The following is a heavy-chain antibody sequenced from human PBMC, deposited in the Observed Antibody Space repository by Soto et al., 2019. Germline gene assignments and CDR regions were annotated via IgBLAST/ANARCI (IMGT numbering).Heavy chain of an antibody. CDR1: GGSISSGGYY. J-gene: IGHJ5*02. Sequence: SETLSLTCTVSGGSISSGGYYWSWIRQHPGKGLGWIGYIYYSGSTYYNPSLKSRVTISVDTSKNQFSLKLSSVTAADTAVYYCARESMGGHNWFDPWGQGTLVTVSS. CDR3: ARESMGGHNWFDP. D-gene: IGHD3-16*01. V-gene: IGHV4-31*03. CDR2: IYYSGST.